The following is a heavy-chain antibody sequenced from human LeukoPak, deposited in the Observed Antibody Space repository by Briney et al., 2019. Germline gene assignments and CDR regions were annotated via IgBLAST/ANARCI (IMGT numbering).Heavy chain of an antibody. Sequence: SETLSLTCTVSGGSISSYYWSWIRQPAGKGLGWIGRIYTSGSTNYNPSLKSRVTISVDKSKNQFSLKLSSVTAADTAVYYCARDQGQLPNFDYWGQGTLVTVSS. CDR2: IYTSGST. CDR1: GGSISSYY. D-gene: IGHD5-18*01. J-gene: IGHJ4*02. CDR3: ARDQGQLPNFDY. V-gene: IGHV4-4*07.